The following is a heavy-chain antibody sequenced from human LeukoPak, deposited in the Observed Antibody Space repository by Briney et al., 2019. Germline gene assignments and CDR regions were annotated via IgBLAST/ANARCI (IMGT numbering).Heavy chain of an antibody. J-gene: IGHJ3*02. CDR1: GFTFSDHY. Sequence: GGSLRLSCAASGFTFSDHYMDWVRQAPGKGLEWVGRTRNKGNSYSTQYAASVEGRFTISRDDSKNSLYLQMNSLTTEDTAVYYCAKDAPATLWELARNAFDIWGQGTMVTVSS. V-gene: IGHV3-72*01. CDR2: TRNKGNSYST. CDR3: AKDAPATLWELARNAFDI. D-gene: IGHD1-26*01.